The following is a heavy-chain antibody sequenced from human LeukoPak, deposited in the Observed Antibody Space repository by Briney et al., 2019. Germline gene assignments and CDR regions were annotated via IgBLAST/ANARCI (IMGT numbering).Heavy chain of an antibody. J-gene: IGHJ4*02. CDR3: ARGDGYKFDN. Sequence: ASVKVSCKASGYTFTAYYMYWVRQAPGQGLEWMGYINPNSGGTNFPQKFQGRVTMTRDTSISTAYLELSSLRSDDTAVYYCARGDGYKFDNWGPGTLVTVTS. V-gene: IGHV1-2*02. CDR1: GYTFTAYY. CDR2: INPNSGGT. D-gene: IGHD5-24*01.